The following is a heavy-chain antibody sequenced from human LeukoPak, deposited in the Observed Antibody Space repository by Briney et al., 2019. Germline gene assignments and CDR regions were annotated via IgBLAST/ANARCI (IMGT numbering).Heavy chain of an antibody. CDR3: AKDRASIFGVVIPTGGFDY. J-gene: IGHJ4*02. D-gene: IGHD3-3*01. CDR2: ISGSGGST. CDR1: GVTFSSYA. V-gene: IGHV3-23*01. Sequence: QPGGSLRLSCAASGVTFSSYAMSWVRQAPGKGLEWVSAISGSGGSTYYAASVKGRFTISRDNSKNTLYLQMNSLRAEDTAVYYCAKDRASIFGVVIPTGGFDYWGQGTLVTVSS.